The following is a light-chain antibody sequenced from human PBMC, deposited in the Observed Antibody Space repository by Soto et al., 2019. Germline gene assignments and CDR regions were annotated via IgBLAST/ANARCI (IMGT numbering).Light chain of an antibody. CDR2: DVA. CDR1: SSDVGGYNY. J-gene: IGLJ1*01. V-gene: IGLV2-14*01. CDR3: TLYTTSSTYV. Sequence: QSALTQPASVSGSPGQSIAISCTGTSSDVGGYNYVSWYQQHPGKAPKLMLYDVAIRPSGVSDRFSGSKSGNTASLTISGLQAEDEADYYCTLYTTSSTYVFGTGTKLTVL.